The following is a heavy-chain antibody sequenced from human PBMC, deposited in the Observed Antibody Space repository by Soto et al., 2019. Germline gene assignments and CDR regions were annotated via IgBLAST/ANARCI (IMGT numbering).Heavy chain of an antibody. Sequence: SETLSLTCTVSGGSTSNYCWSWLRQPPGKGLEWIGYICYSGSTNYNPSLKTRVIISLDTSRNQFSLKLDSVTAADTAVYYCARHHNDCSSTSCSYIRAFDIWGQGTMVTVSS. CDR3: ARHHNDCSSTSCSYIRAFDI. V-gene: IGHV4-59*01. CDR2: ICYSGST. D-gene: IGHD2-2*01. J-gene: IGHJ3*02. CDR1: GGSTSNYC.